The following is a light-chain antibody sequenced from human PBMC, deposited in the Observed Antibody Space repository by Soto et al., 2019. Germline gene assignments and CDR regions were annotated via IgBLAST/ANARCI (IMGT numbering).Light chain of an antibody. CDR1: NIGSKS. CDR2: YDS. V-gene: IGLV3-21*04. CDR3: QVWDSSSDRDVV. Sequence: SSELTQPPSVSVAPGKTARITCGGNNIGSKSVHWYQQKPGQAPVLVIYYDSDRPSGIPERFSGSNSGNTATLTISRVEAGDDADYYCQVWDSSSDRDVVFGGGTKLTVL. J-gene: IGLJ2*01.